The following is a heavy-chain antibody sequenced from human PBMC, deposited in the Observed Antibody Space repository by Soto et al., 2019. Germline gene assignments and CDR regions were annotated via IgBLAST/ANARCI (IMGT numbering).Heavy chain of an antibody. V-gene: IGHV1-69*01. D-gene: IGHD3-22*01. J-gene: IGHJ4*02. CDR3: ARGDSGYVGFNEI. Sequence: QEQLVQSGAEVKKSGTSVKVSCKASGGLFSTYAISWVRQAPGQGLEWMGGIIPVFAKTYYAEKFEGRVTITADESTNTAYMELSSLRSEDTAMYYCARGDSGYVGFNEIWGQGTLVTVSS. CDR2: IIPVFAKT. CDR1: GGLFSTYA.